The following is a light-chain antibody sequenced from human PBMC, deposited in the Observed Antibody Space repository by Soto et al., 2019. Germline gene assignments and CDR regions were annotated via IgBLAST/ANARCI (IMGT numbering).Light chain of an antibody. J-gene: IGLJ1*01. CDR2: DDN. CDR1: SSNIGGNS. V-gene: IGLV1-51*01. Sequence: QSVLTQPPSVSWAPGQKVTISGSGSSSNIGGNSVSWYRQLPGTAPKLLIYDDNKRPSGIPDRFSGSKSGTSATLGITGFQTGDEADYYCGSWDSSLSAYVFGTGTKVTVL. CDR3: GSWDSSLSAYV.